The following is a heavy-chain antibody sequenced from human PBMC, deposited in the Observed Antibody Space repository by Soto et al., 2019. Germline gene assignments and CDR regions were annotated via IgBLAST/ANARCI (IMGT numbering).Heavy chain of an antibody. Sequence: EVQLVESGGGLVQPGGSLRLSCAASGFTVSSNYMSWVRQAPGKGLEWVSVIYSGGSTYYADSVKGRFTTSRHNSKNTLYLQMNSLRAEDTAVYYCARDVGDGYMDVWGKGTTVTVSS. CDR3: ARDVGDGYMDV. V-gene: IGHV3-53*04. CDR2: IYSGGST. J-gene: IGHJ6*03. CDR1: GFTVSSNY.